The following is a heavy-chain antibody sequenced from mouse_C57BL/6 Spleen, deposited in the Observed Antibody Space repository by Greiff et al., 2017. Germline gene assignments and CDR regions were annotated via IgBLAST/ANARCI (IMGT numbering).Heavy chain of an antibody. V-gene: IGHV5-17*01. D-gene: IGHD2-3*01. Sequence: EVQGVESGGGLVKPGGSLKLSCAASGFTFSDYGMHWVRQAPEKGLEWVAYISSGSSTIYYADTVKGRFTISRDNAKNTLFLQMTSLRSEDTAMYYCARGGYDGPGAYWGQGTLVTVSA. CDR1: GFTFSDYG. J-gene: IGHJ3*01. CDR3: ARGGYDGPGAY. CDR2: ISSGSSTI.